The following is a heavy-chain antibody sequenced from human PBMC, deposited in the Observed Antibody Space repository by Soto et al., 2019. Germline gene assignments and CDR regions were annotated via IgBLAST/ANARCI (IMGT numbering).Heavy chain of an antibody. D-gene: IGHD5-12*01. CDR3: ARVATISIDY. J-gene: IGHJ4*02. CDR2: INHSGST. Sequence: SETLSLTCAVYGGSFSGYYWSWIRQPPGKGLEWIGEINHSGSTNYNPSLKSRVTISIDTSMSQFSLNLSSLTAADTAVYYCARVATISIDYWGQGTLVTVSS. V-gene: IGHV4-34*01. CDR1: GGSFSGYY.